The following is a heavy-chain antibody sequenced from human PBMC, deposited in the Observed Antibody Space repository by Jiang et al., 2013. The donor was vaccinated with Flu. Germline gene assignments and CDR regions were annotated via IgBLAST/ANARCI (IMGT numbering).Heavy chain of an antibody. CDR3: ATLRGSSYDTYLADF. D-gene: IGHD2-2*01. CDR2: LWHDGSNK. V-gene: IGHV3-30*02. CDR1: GFTFTYYR. Sequence: VQLLESGGGVVRPGESLRLSCAASGFTFTYYRMHWVRQSPGKGLEWVASLWHDGSNKFYADSVRGRFTISRDNSKNTLYLQMNGLRPEDAALYYCATLRGSSYDTYLADFWGQGTLVTVSS. J-gene: IGHJ4*02.